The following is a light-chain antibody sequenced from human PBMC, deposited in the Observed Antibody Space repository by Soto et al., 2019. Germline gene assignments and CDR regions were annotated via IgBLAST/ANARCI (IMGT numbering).Light chain of an antibody. J-gene: IGLJ2*01. CDR3: MIWPSNAVI. Sequence: QSVLTQPPSSSASPGESARLTCTLPSDINVCSYNMYWYQQKPGSPPRYLLYYYSDSDKGQGSGVPSRFSGSKDASANTGILLIYGLKSEDEADYYCMIWPSNAVIFGGGTKVTVL. CDR1: SDINVCSYN. CDR2: YYSDSDK. V-gene: IGLV5-37*01.